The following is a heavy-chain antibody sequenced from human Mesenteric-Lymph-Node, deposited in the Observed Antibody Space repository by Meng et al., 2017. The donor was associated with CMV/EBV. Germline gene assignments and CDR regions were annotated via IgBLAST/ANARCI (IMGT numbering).Heavy chain of an antibody. V-gene: IGHV2-5*02. Sequence: QITLKESGPTLVKPTQTLTLTCTFSGFSLSTSGVGVGWIRQPPGKALEWLALIYWDDDKRYSPSLKGRLTITKDTSKNQVVLTMTNMDPVDTATYYCAHSSGIAAAGPFYFDYWGQGTLVTVSS. CDR2: IYWDDDK. CDR3: AHSSGIAAAGPFYFDY. D-gene: IGHD6-13*01. CDR1: GFSLSTSGVG. J-gene: IGHJ4*02.